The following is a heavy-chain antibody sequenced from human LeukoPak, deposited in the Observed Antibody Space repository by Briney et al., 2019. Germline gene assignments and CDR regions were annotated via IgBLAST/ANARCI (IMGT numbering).Heavy chain of an antibody. J-gene: IGHJ5*02. CDR2: IYHSGST. V-gene: IGHV4-38-2*02. Sequence: SETLSLTCTVSGYSISSGYYWGWIRQPPGKGLEWIGSIYHSGSTYYNPSLKSRVTIPVDTSKNQFSLKLSSVTAADTAVYYCARDPCSGGSCYVGPNWFDPWGQGTLVTVSS. CDR1: GYSISSGYY. D-gene: IGHD2-15*01. CDR3: ARDPCSGGSCYVGPNWFDP.